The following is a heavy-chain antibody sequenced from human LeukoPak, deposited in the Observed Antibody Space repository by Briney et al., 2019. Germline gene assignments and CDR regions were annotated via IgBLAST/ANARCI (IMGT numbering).Heavy chain of an antibody. CDR3: ARTLYYGDYEYMDV. CDR1: GGSISSGGYY. V-gene: IGHV4-31*03. D-gene: IGHD4-17*01. J-gene: IGHJ6*03. Sequence: SQTLSLTCTVSGGSISSGGYYWSWIRQHPGKGLEWIGYIYYSGSTYYNPSLKSRVTISVDTSKNQFSLKLSSVTAADTAVYYCARTLYYGDYEYMDVWGKGTTVTVSS. CDR2: IYYSGST.